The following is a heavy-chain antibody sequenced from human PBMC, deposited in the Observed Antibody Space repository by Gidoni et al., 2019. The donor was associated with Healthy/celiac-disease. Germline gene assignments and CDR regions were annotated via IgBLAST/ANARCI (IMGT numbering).Heavy chain of an antibody. V-gene: IGHV4-59*01. CDR1: GGSISSDY. D-gene: IGHD4-17*01. CDR2: IYYSGST. CDR3: ARDPGYGDYLGWYFDL. J-gene: IGHJ2*01. Sequence: QVQLQESGPGLVKPSETLSLTCTVSGGSISSDYWSWIRQPPGKGLEWIGYIYYSGSTNYNPSLKSRVTISLDTSKNQFSLKLSSVTAADTAVYYCARDPGYGDYLGWYFDLWGRGTLVTVSS.